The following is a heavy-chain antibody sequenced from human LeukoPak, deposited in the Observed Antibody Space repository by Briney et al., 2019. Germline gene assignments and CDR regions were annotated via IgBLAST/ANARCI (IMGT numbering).Heavy chain of an antibody. V-gene: IGHV3-53*04. D-gene: IGHD5-12*01. CDR1: GFTVSSNY. CDR3: ATGYSGYRRSYYYGMDV. CDR2: IYTDGST. J-gene: IGHJ6*02. Sequence: PGGPLRLSCAASGFTVSSNYMTWVRQAPGKGLEWVSLIYTDGSTYYADSVKGRFTISRHNSKNTLYNQMNSLGADDTAVYYCATGYSGYRRSYYYGMDVWGQGTTVTVSS.